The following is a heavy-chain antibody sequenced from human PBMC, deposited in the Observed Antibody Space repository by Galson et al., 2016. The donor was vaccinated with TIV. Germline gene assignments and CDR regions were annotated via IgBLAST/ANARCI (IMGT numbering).Heavy chain of an antibody. CDR2: IDPDSGTT. CDR3: AKLRGDLYYYDSTGYYFFDS. Sequence: SVKVSCKASGFTFIGYYIHWVRQAPGQGLEWMGWIDPDSGTTNYAQKFQGRVTMTRDTSINTAYMEVSRLRSDDTAVYYCAKLRGDLYYYDSTGYYFFDSWGQGILVTVSS. D-gene: IGHD3-22*01. J-gene: IGHJ4*02. V-gene: IGHV1-2*02. CDR1: GFTFIGYY.